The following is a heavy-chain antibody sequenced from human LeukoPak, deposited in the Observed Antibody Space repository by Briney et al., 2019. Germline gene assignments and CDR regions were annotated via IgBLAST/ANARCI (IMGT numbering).Heavy chain of an antibody. CDR1: GFTVSSNY. CDR3: AREVESDSSGYYTNDI. Sequence: GGSLRLSCAASGFTVSSNYMSWVRQAPGKGLEWVSVIYSGGSTYYADSVKGRFTISRDNSKNTLYLQMNSLRAEDTAVYYCAREVESDSSGYYTNDIWGQGTMVTVSS. V-gene: IGHV3-53*01. D-gene: IGHD3-22*01. J-gene: IGHJ3*02. CDR2: IYSGGST.